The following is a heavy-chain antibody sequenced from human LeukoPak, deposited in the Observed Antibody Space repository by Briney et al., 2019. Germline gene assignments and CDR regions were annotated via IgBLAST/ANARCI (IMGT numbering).Heavy chain of an antibody. CDR2: ISRSGGST. D-gene: IGHD3-22*01. V-gene: IGHV3-23*01. Sequence: GSLRLSCAASGFTFSTYALSWVRQAPGKGLEWVSTISRSGGSTYYADSVKGRSTISRDSSRNTLYLQMNSLRAEDTAVYYCAGADDSSAYFYGKWGQGTLVTVSS. CDR1: GFTFSTYA. CDR3: AGADDSSAYFYGK. J-gene: IGHJ4*02.